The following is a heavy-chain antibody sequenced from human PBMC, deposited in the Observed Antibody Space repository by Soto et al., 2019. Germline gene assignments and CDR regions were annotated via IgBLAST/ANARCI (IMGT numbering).Heavy chain of an antibody. J-gene: IGHJ4*02. V-gene: IGHV3-30-3*01. CDR2: ISYDGSNK. CDR1: GFTFSSYA. CDR3: ARDDLVY. Sequence: QVQLVESGGGVVQPGRSLRLSCAASGFTFSSYAMHWVRQAPGKGLEWVAVISYDGSNKYYADSVKGRFTISRDNSKKTLYLQMNSLRAEDTAVYYCARDDLVYWGQGTLVTVSS.